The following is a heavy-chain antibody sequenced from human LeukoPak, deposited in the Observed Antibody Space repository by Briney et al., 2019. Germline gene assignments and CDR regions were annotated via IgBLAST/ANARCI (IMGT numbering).Heavy chain of an antibody. D-gene: IGHD6-19*01. CDR3: ALRVSVPGGFDS. Sequence: GGSLRLSCAASGFTFSTYAMSWVRQAPGKGLEWVSAISGSGVTTYYADSVKGRFTISRDNSRNTLYLQMNSLRAEDTAVYYCALRVSVPGGFDSWGQGTLVTVSS. CDR1: GFTFSTYA. V-gene: IGHV3-23*01. CDR2: ISGSGVTT. J-gene: IGHJ4*02.